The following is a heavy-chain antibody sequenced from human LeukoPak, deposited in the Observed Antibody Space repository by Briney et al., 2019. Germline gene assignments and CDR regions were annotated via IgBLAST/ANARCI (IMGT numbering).Heavy chain of an antibody. J-gene: IGHJ4*02. Sequence: GGSLRLSCAASGFTFSSYAMSWVRQAPGKELEWVSAISGSGGSTYYADSVKGRFTISRDNSKNALYLQMNSLRAEDTAVYYCAKLSSSWNGLAFDYWGQGTLVTVSS. D-gene: IGHD6-13*01. CDR3: AKLSSSWNGLAFDY. CDR2: ISGSGGST. V-gene: IGHV3-23*01. CDR1: GFTFSSYA.